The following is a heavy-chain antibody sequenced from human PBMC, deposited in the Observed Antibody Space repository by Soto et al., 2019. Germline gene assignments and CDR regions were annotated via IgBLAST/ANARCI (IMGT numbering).Heavy chain of an antibody. CDR3: AKKVNSGPGSQYFDY. V-gene: IGHV3-23*01. Sequence: GGSLRLSCTASGFTFSSYSMSWVRQAPGKGLEWVSGFRTSGDGGTTYYADSVKGRFTISRDNSKNMLFLQMNSLRAEDTAIYYCAKKVNSGPGSQYFDYWGQGTLVTVSS. CDR1: GFTFSSYS. J-gene: IGHJ4*02. D-gene: IGHD3-10*01. CDR2: FRTSGDGGTT.